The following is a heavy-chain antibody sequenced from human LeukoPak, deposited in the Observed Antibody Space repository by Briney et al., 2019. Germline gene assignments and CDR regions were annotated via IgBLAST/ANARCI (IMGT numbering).Heavy chain of an antibody. CDR3: AKDGGRYRFDF. V-gene: IGHV3-30*02. Sequence: GGSLRLSCAASGFTFSGSAIHWVRQASGKGLEWVSFIRNDETEIHYADFAKGRFTISRDRSKNSVYLQMNSLRPDDTALYYCAKDGGRYRFDFWGQGTMVTVSS. CDR2: IRNDETEI. CDR1: GFTFSGSA. D-gene: IGHD3-16*02. J-gene: IGHJ4*02.